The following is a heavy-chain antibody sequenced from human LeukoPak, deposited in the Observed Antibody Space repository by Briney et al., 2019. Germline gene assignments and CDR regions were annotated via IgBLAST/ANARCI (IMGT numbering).Heavy chain of an antibody. CDR2: IIPIFGTA. CDR3: ARSTVALGYFDY. CDR1: GGTFSSYA. J-gene: IGHJ4*02. D-gene: IGHD4-23*01. V-gene: IGHV1-69*13. Sequence: SAKVSCKASGGTFSSYAISWVRQAPGQGLEWMGGIIPIFGTANYAQKFQGRVTITADESTSTAYMELSSLRSEDTAVYYCARSTVALGYFDYWGQGTLVTVSS.